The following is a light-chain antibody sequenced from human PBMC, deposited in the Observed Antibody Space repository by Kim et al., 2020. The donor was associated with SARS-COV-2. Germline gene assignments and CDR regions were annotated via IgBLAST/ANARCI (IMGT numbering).Light chain of an antibody. Sequence: EIVMTQSPATLSVSPGERATLSCRASQSVSSNLAWYQQKPGQAPRLIIYGASTRATGIPARFSGSGSGTEFTLTISSLQSEDFAVYYCQQYNNWPLWTFGQGTKVDIK. CDR2: GAS. J-gene: IGKJ1*01. CDR3: QQYNNWPLWT. CDR1: QSVSSN. V-gene: IGKV3-15*01.